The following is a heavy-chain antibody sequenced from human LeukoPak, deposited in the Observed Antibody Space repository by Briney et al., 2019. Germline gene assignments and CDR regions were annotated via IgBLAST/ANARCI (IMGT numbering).Heavy chain of an antibody. V-gene: IGHV4-34*01. CDR3: ATGGYQLLSWSDP. CDR2: INHSGST. D-gene: IGHD2-2*01. J-gene: IGHJ5*02. Sequence: PSETLSLTCAVYGGSFSGYYWSWIRQPPGKGLEWIGEINHSGSTNYNPSLKSRVTISVDTSKNQFSLKLSSVTAADTAVYYCATGGYQLLSWSDPWGQGTLVTVSS. CDR1: GGSFSGYY.